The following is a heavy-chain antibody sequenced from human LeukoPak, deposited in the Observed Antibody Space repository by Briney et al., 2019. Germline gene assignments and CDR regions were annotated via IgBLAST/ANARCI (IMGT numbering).Heavy chain of an antibody. D-gene: IGHD2-2*02. J-gene: IGHJ4*02. Sequence: AAVKVSCKASGGTFISYASSWVGQAPGEGGEGMGGIIPIFAPATYAQKFQGRLTITTAESPSTAYMELSSLSSEDTAVYYCARVPPDCSSTSCYSYWGQGTLVTVSS. CDR1: GGTFISYA. CDR3: ARVPPDCSSTSCYSY. V-gene: IGHV1-69*05. CDR2: IIPIFAPA.